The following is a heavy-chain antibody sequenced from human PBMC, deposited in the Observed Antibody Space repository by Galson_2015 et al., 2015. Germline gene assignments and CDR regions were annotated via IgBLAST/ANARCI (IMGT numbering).Heavy chain of an antibody. V-gene: IGHV3-11*01. CDR1: GFTFSDYY. CDR2: INSSGTTI. Sequence: SLRLSCAASGFTFSDYYMSWIRQAPGQGLEWISYINSSGTTIYYADSAKGRFTISRDNAKNSLSLQMDSLRAEDTAVYYCARLASGLRLGELSLYGGFFDYWGRGTLVTVSS. D-gene: IGHD3-16*02. CDR3: ARLASGLRLGELSLYGGFFDY. J-gene: IGHJ4*02.